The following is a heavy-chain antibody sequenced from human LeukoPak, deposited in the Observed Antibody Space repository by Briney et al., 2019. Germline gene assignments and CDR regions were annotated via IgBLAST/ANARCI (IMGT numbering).Heavy chain of an antibody. CDR2: MTGSGDST. CDR1: XXAFSTYT. Sequence: PGGSLRLSXXXXXXAFSTYTMAWLRQAPGKGLEWVSAMTGSGDSTYYEDSVKGRFTISRDSSKNTLYLLMNSLRAEDTAVYYCARDSSITMIVAHAFDIWGQGTMVTVSS. D-gene: IGHD3-22*01. J-gene: IGHJ3*02. V-gene: IGHV3-23*01. CDR3: ARDSSITMIVAHAFDI.